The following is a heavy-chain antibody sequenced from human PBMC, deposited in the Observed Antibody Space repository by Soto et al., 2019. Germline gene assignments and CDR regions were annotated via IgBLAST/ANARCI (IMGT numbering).Heavy chain of an antibody. J-gene: IGHJ4*02. CDR2: ISGSGGST. Sequence: GGSLRLSCAASGFSFNNAWMSWVRQAPGKGLEWVSAISGSGGSTYYADSVKGRFTISRDNSKNTLYLQMNSLRAEDTAVYYCAKDHGRSIAVAGLFDYWGQGTLVTVSS. D-gene: IGHD6-19*01. CDR1: GFSFNNAW. CDR3: AKDHGRSIAVAGLFDY. V-gene: IGHV3-23*01.